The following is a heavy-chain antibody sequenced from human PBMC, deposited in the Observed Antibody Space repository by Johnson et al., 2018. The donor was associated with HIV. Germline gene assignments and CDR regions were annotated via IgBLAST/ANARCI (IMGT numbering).Heavy chain of an antibody. J-gene: IGHJ3*02. Sequence: QMLLVESGGGVVQPGRSLRLSCTASGFTFSSYAMHWVRQAPGKGLEWVAVISYDASNKYYADSVKGRFTISRDNSKNQLYLQMNSLRAEDTAVYYCAKGPILDDGFDIWGQGTMVTVSS. V-gene: IGHV3-30*04. D-gene: IGHD3-3*01. CDR2: ISYDASNK. CDR3: AKGPILDDGFDI. CDR1: GFTFSSYA.